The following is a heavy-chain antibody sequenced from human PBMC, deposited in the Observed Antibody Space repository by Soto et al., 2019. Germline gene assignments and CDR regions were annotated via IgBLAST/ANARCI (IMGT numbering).Heavy chain of an antibody. D-gene: IGHD6-6*01. V-gene: IGHV1-69*13. CDR3: ASPHSSSSAPFDY. Sequence: ASVKVSCKASGGTFSSYAISWVRQAPGQGLEWMGGIIPIFGTANYAQKFQGRVTITADESTSTAYMELSSLRSEDTAVYYCASPHSSSSAPFDYWGQGTLVTVSS. CDR1: GGTFSSYA. J-gene: IGHJ4*02. CDR2: IIPIFGTA.